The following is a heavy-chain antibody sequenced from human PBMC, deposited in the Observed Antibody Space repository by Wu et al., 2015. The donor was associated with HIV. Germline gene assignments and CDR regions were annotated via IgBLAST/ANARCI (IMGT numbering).Heavy chain of an antibody. CDR3: ASGDGNNXNY. CDR1: GYTFTNHD. D-gene: IGHD5-24*01. J-gene: IGHJ4*02. Sequence: QLQLVQSGAEVKKPGASVKVSCKASGYTFTNHDIHWVRQAPGQGLEWIGWISAYNGNTNSAEKLQDRVTMTRDTFTSTAYMELRSLRSDDTAVYYCASGDGNNXNYWGQGTLVTVSS. V-gene: IGHV1-18*01. CDR2: ISAYNGNT.